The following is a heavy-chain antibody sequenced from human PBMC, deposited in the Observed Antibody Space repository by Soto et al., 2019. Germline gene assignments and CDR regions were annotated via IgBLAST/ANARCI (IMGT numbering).Heavy chain of an antibody. CDR1: GYTFINYG. J-gene: IGHJ3*02. CDR3: ARDGIRGAAPFEI. CDR2: ISAYNGNL. V-gene: IGHV1-18*01. Sequence: QVQLVQSGAEVKMPGASVKVSCKASGYTFINYGISWVRQAPGQGLEWMGWISAYNGNLNYAQKIQGRVTLTNDASTTTAYMELRSLRSDDTAVYYCARDGIRGAAPFEIWGQGTMVTVSS. D-gene: IGHD5-18*01.